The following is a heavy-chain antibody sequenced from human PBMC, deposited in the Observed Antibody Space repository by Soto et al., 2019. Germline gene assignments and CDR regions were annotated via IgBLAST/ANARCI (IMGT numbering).Heavy chain of an antibody. D-gene: IGHD1-26*01. J-gene: IGHJ4*02. CDR2: ISGYNINT. V-gene: IGHV1-18*01. CDR1: GYTFANYG. CDR3: ARERRWEPLLY. Sequence: QVRLVQSGPEVKKPGASVRVSCKASGYTFANYGITWVRQTSGQGLEWLGWISGYNINTHYAQKFEDRVTLTTDNSTSTVYMELRSLKSDDTAIYFCARERRWEPLLYWGQGTLVTVSP.